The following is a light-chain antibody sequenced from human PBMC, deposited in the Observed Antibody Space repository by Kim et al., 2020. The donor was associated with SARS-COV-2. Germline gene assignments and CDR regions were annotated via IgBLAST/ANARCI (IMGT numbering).Light chain of an antibody. CDR2: GAS. V-gene: IGKV1-17*01. J-gene: IGKJ5*01. CDR3: LQHKTYPIT. CDR1: QDIRND. Sequence: ASVGDRVTITCRASQDIRNDLGWYQQNPGRAPKRLSYGASSLQSGVPSRCSGSGSGTEFTLTISSLQPEELATYFCLQHKTYPITFGQGTRLEIK.